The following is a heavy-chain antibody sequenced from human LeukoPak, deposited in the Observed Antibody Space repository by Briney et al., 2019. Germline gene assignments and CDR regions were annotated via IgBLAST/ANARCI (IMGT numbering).Heavy chain of an antibody. Sequence: GGSLRLSCAASGLTFSSYWMSWVRQAPGKGLEWVANIKQDGTEKYYVDSVRGRFTISRDNAKNSLFLQMNSLRAEDTAVYYCVRDSYTNTWHFQNEDYWGQGTLVTVSS. J-gene: IGHJ4*02. D-gene: IGHD2-2*02. CDR3: VRDSYTNTWHFQNEDY. CDR2: IKQDGTEK. V-gene: IGHV3-7*01. CDR1: GLTFSSYW.